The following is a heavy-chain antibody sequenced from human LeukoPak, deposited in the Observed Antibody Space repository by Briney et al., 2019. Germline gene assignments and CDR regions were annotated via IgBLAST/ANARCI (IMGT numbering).Heavy chain of an antibody. CDR1: GGSISSYY. V-gene: IGHV4-4*09. CDR2: IYTSGST. D-gene: IGHD3-3*01. Sequence: SETLSLTCTVSGGSISSYYWSWIRQPPGKGLEWIGYIYTSGSTNYNPSLKSRVTISVDTSKNQFSLKLSSVTAADTAVYYCASGAFGAFFDYWGQGTLVTVSS. J-gene: IGHJ4*02. CDR3: ASGAFGAFFDY.